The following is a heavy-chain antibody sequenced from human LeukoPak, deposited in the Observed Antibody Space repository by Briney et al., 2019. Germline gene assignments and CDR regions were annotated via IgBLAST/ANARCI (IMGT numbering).Heavy chain of an antibody. CDR1: GGSISSSNW. Sequence: SETLSLTRAVSGGSISSSNWWSWVRQPPGKGLEWIGEIYHSGSTNFNPSLKSRVTISVDTSKNQFSLKLSSVTAADTAVYYCARRPIGSSWYIWGQGTLVTVSS. V-gene: IGHV4-4*02. CDR3: ARRPIGSSWYI. CDR2: IYHSGST. J-gene: IGHJ4*02. D-gene: IGHD6-13*01.